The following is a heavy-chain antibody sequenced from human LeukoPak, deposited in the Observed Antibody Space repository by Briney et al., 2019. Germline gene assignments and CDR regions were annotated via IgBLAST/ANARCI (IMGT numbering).Heavy chain of an antibody. CDR1: GGSISSGDYY. CDR3: ARRAYGVYSSSWYYFDY. Sequence: PSQTLSLTCTVSGGSISSGDYYWSWIRQPPGKGLEWIGYIYYSGSTYYNPSLKSRVTRSVDTSKNQFSLKLSSVTAADTAVYYCARRAYGVYSSSWYYFDYWGQGTLVTVSS. CDR2: IYYSGST. D-gene: IGHD6-13*01. J-gene: IGHJ4*02. V-gene: IGHV4-30-4*01.